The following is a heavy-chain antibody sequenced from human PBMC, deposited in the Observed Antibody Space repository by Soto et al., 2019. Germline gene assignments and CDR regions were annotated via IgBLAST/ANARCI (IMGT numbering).Heavy chain of an antibody. CDR2: IIPIFGTA. J-gene: IGHJ6*02. CDR1: GGTFSSYA. D-gene: IGHD6-13*01. CDR3: ARVLGSSWYEAYYYGMDV. V-gene: IGHV1-69*13. Sequence: ASVKVSCKASGGTFSSYAISWVRQAPGQGLEWMGGIIPIFGTANYAQKFQGRVTITADESTSTAYMELSSLRSEDTAVYYCARVLGSSWYEAYYYGMDVWGQGTTVTVS.